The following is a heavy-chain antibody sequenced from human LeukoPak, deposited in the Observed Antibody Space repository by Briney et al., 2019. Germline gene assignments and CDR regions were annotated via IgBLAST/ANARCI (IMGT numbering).Heavy chain of an antibody. D-gene: IGHD3-22*01. CDR2: ISSSSSYI. J-gene: IGHJ5*02. Sequence: GGSLRLSCAASGFTFSSYAMDWVRQAPGKGLEWVSSISSSSSYIYYADSVKGRFTISRDNAKNSLYLQMNSLRAEDTAVYYCARRYYYDSSGYLPFDPWGQGTLVTVSS. CDR3: ARRYYYDSSGYLPFDP. V-gene: IGHV3-21*01. CDR1: GFTFSSYA.